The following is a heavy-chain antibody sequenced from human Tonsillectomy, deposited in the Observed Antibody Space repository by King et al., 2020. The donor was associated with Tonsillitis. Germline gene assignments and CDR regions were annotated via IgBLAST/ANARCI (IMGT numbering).Heavy chain of an antibody. V-gene: IGHV3-74*01. Sequence: EVQLVESGGGLVQPGGSLRLSCAVSGFTLSSYWMHWVRQAPGKGLVWVSRINSDGSSTSYADSVKGRFTISRDNAKNTLYLQMNSLRGEDTAVYYCARESTVGQWEPLDYWGQGPLLPVPA. D-gene: IGHD1-26*01. CDR2: INSDGSST. J-gene: IGHJ4*02. CDR3: ARESTVGQWEPLDY. CDR1: GFTLSSYW.